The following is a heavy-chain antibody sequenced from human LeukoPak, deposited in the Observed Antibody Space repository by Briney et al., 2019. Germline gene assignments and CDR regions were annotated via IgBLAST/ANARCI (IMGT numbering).Heavy chain of an antibody. Sequence: PSETLSLTCSVSGASVYSDSSYWTWIRQAPGKGLKWIGYVDYRGGTKYNASLKSRVTISLETSKNQFSLNLNSVIAADTAVYYCAREVATSYYDSGAYYRQTEAFDFWGQGKMVTVSS. CDR1: GASVYSDSSY. V-gene: IGHV4-61*01. CDR3: AREVATSYYDSGAYYRQTEAFDF. CDR2: VDYRGGT. J-gene: IGHJ3*01. D-gene: IGHD3-22*01.